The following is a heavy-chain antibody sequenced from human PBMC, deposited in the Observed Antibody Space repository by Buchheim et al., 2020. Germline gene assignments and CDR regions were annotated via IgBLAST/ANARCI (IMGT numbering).Heavy chain of an antibody. CDR3: AKDILGYFDY. Sequence: VQLVESGGGLVQPGGSLRLSCAASGFTFSSYSMNWVRQAPGKGLEWVAVISYDGSNKYYADSVKGRFTISRDNSKNTLYLQMNSLRAEDTAVYYCAKDILGYFDYWGQGTL. J-gene: IGHJ4*02. CDR2: ISYDGSNK. V-gene: IGHV3-30*18. D-gene: IGHD2-8*02. CDR1: GFTFSSYS.